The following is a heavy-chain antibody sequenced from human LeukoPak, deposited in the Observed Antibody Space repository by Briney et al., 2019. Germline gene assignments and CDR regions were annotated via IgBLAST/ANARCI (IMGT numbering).Heavy chain of an antibody. CDR1: GGSISGRRNY. CDR2: IYYDGTT. J-gene: IGHJ5*02. Sequence: SETLSLTCTISGGSISGRRNYWDWFRQPPGKGLEWIASIYYDGTTYYYPSLKSRATISLDTSKNHYSLEVKSVTAADTALYYCATEGGIGVSHAWGQGILVTVST. CDR3: ATEGGIGVSHA. D-gene: IGHD6-19*01. V-gene: IGHV4-39*02.